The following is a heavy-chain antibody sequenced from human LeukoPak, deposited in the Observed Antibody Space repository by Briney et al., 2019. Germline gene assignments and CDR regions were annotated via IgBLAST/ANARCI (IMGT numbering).Heavy chain of an antibody. J-gene: IGHJ4*02. D-gene: IGHD3-22*01. CDR3: AAASPYYYDSSGYFPFDY. CDR2: IYSGGST. CDR1: GFTVSNNY. V-gene: IGHV3-66*01. Sequence: GGSLRLSCAASGFTVSNNYMSWVRQAPGKGLEWVSVIYSGGSTYYADSVKGRFTISRDNSKNTLYLQMNSLRAEDTAVYYCAAASPYYYDSSGYFPFDYWGQGTLVTVSS.